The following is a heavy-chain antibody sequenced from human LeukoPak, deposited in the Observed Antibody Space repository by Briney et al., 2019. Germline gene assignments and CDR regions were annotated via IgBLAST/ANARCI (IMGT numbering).Heavy chain of an antibody. J-gene: IGHJ4*02. V-gene: IGHV1-18*01. D-gene: IGHD3-22*01. Sequence: ASVKVSCKAAGYTFTSYGISWGRQAPGQGLEWMGWISAYNGNTNYAQKLQGRVTMTTDTSTSTAYMELRSLRSDDTAVYYCARVPRDYYDSSGYAQDDYWGQGTLVTVSS. CDR3: ARVPRDYYDSSGYAQDDY. CDR2: ISAYNGNT. CDR1: GYTFTSYG.